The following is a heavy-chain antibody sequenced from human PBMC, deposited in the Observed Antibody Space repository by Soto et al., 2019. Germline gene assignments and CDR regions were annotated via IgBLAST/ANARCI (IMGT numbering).Heavy chain of an antibody. J-gene: IGHJ4*02. CDR3: AKDRTTFGVINQYFFDS. D-gene: IGHD3-3*01. CDR1: GYTFTSYD. Sequence: ASVKVSCKASGYTFTSYDINWVRQATGQGLEWMGWMNPNSGNTGYAQKFQGRVTMTRNTSISTAYMELSSLRSEDTAVYYCAKDRTTFGVINQYFFDSWGQGTLVTVSS. CDR2: MNPNSGNT. V-gene: IGHV1-8*01.